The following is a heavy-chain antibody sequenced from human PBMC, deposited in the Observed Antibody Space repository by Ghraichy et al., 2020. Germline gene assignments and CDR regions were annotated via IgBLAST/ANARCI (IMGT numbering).Heavy chain of an antibody. CDR3: AKAIESGLGYWASDH. Sequence: GGSLRLSCVVSGFRFGDYALYWVRQAPGRGLEWVSSISWNSANWGYVDSVRGRFIISRDDAKNSLYLQMNSLRTEDTAFYYCAKAIESGLGYWASDHWGQGIQVTVSS. V-gene: IGHV3-9*01. CDR2: ISWNSANW. J-gene: IGHJ5*02. D-gene: IGHD2-8*02. CDR1: GFRFGDYA.